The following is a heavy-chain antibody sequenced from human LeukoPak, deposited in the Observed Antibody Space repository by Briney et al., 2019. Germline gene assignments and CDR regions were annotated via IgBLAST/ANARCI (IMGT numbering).Heavy chain of an antibody. D-gene: IGHD3-10*01. V-gene: IGHV1-69*04. J-gene: IGHJ6*02. Sequence: PQASVKVSCKASGGTFSSYAISWVRQAPGQGLEWMGRIIPILGIANYAQKFQGRVTITADKSTSTAYMELSSLRSEDTAVYCCAVIWFGELLPVSEYYYYGMDVWGQGTTVTVSS. CDR3: AVIWFGELLPVSEYYYYGMDV. CDR2: IIPILGIA. CDR1: GGTFSSYA.